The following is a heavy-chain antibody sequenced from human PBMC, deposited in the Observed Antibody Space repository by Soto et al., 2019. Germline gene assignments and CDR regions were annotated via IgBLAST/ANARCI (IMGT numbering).Heavy chain of an antibody. Sequence: PSQTLSLTCTLSGGSISSYYWTWIRQPPGKGLEWIGYIYYSGSTNYNPSLKSRVTISVDTSKNQFSLKLSSVTAADTAVYYCARHLGGGSWYPARLFDYWGQGTLVTVSS. CDR1: GGSISSYY. V-gene: IGHV4-59*08. CDR3: ARHLGGGSWYPARLFDY. CDR2: IYYSGST. D-gene: IGHD6-13*01. J-gene: IGHJ4*02.